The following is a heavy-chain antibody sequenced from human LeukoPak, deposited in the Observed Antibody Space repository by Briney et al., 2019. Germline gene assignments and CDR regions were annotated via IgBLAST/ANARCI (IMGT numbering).Heavy chain of an antibody. Sequence: GGSLRLSCAASGFTFDDYAMRWVRQAPGKGLEWVSGISWNSGSIGYADSVKGRFTISRDNAKNSLYLQMNSLRAEDTALYYCAKGGGQWLVESYFDYWGQGTLVTVSS. V-gene: IGHV3-9*01. CDR3: AKGGGQWLVESYFDY. D-gene: IGHD6-19*01. J-gene: IGHJ4*02. CDR1: GFTFDDYA. CDR2: ISWNSGSI.